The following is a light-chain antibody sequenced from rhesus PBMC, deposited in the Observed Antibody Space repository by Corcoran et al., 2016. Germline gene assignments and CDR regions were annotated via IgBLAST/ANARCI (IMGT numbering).Light chain of an antibody. CDR2: GAA. CDR3: QQDYRLPLS. J-gene: IGKJ4*01. CDR1: QSGRSS. Sequence: EIVMTQSPATLSLSPGERATLSCRASQSGRSSLAWYQQKPGQAPKLLIYGAASRATGIPDRFSGRGSGTAFTLTISSLEPEDVGVLYCQQDYRLPLSFGGGTKVELK. V-gene: IGKV3-42*01.